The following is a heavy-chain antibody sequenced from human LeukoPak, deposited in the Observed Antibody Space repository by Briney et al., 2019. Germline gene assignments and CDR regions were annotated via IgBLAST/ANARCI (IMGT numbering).Heavy chain of an antibody. V-gene: IGHV3-23*01. J-gene: IGHJ4*02. Sequence: GGSMTLSCAPSGLTFNSYAMRWARHAPGEGLEWVSSISGSGGSTYYADSVKGRFTISRDNSKNTLYLQMNSLRAEDTAVYYCAKGPITMVRGVITPFDYWGQGTLVTVSS. CDR3: AKGPITMVRGVITPFDY. CDR1: GLTFNSYA. D-gene: IGHD3-10*01. CDR2: ISGSGGST.